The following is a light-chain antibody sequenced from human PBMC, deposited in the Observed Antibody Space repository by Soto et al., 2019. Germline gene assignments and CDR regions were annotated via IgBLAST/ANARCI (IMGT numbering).Light chain of an antibody. J-gene: IGKJ3*01. CDR2: GAS. CDR1: QGISIY. CDR3: QTYYSGLFT. V-gene: IGKV1-27*01. Sequence: DIQITQSPSSLSASVGDRVTITCRASQGISIYLAWYQQKPGKVPKFLIYGASTLQSGVPSRFSGSGSGTDFTLTITSLQAEDVATYYCQTYYSGLFTFGPGTKVDIK.